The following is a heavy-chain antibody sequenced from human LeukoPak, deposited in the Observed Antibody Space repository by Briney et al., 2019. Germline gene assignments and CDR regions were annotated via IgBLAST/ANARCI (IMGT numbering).Heavy chain of an antibody. J-gene: IGHJ5*02. CDR2: INPSGGST. D-gene: IGHD6-6*01. Sequence: GASVKVSCKASGYTFTSYYMHWVRQAPGQGLEWMGIINPSGGSTSYAQKFQGRVTMTRDTSTSTVYMELSSLRSEDTAVYYCARDAPYTSGGSSRSLLSNWFDPWGQGTLVTVSS. V-gene: IGHV1-46*01. CDR3: ARDAPYTSGGSSRSLLSNWFDP. CDR1: GYTFTSYY.